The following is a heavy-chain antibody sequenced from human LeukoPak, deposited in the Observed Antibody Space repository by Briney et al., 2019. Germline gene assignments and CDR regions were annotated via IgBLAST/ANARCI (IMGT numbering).Heavy chain of an antibody. CDR1: GYSFTSYW. D-gene: IGHD6-19*01. Sequence: GESLKISCKGSGYSFTSYWIGWVRQMPGKGLEWMGIIYPGDSDTRYSPSFQGQVTISADKSISTAYLQWSSLKASDTAMYYCTRRIAVAAKGPNWFDPWGQGTLVTVSS. CDR3: TRRIAVAAKGPNWFDP. J-gene: IGHJ5*02. CDR2: IYPGDSDT. V-gene: IGHV5-51*01.